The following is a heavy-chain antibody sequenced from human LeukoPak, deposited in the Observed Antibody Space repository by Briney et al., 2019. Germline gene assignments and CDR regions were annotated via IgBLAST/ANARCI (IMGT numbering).Heavy chain of an antibody. D-gene: IGHD4-17*01. CDR1: GGSISSGSYY. Sequence: PSETLSLTCTVSGGSISSGSYYWGWIRQPPGKGLEWIGSIYYSGRTYYNPSLKSRVTISGDTSKIQFSLKLSSVTAADSAVYYCARVHYGDSGLGSDIFDYWGQGTLVTVSS. J-gene: IGHJ4*02. V-gene: IGHV4-39*07. CDR3: ARVHYGDSGLGSDIFDY. CDR2: IYYSGRT.